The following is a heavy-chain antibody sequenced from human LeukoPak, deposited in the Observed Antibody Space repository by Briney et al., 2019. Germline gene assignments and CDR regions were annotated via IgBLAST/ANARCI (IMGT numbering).Heavy chain of an antibody. CDR2: ISYDGSNK. D-gene: IGHD1-26*01. V-gene: IGHV3-30-3*02. CDR3: AKNLLGSESYSWYFDL. J-gene: IGHJ2*01. Sequence: GRSLRLSCAASAFTFSNYVMHWVRQAPGKGLEWVAVISYDGSNKYNADSVKGRFTISRDNSKNTLYLQMDSLRAEDTAVYSCAKNLLGSESYSWYFDLWGRGTLVTVSS. CDR1: AFTFSNYV.